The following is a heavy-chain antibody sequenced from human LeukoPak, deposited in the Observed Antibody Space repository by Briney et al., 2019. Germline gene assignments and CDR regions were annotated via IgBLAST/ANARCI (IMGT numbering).Heavy chain of an antibody. CDR3: ARTTEGGYTYDYFYYYYMDV. D-gene: IGHD5-18*01. V-gene: IGHV4-59*01. CDR2: IYYTGST. Sequence: SETLSLTCTVSGDSISGYYWSWIRQPPGKGLEWIGYIYYTGSTNYDSSLESRVTISVDTSKNHFSLKLSSVTAADTAVYYCARTTEGGYTYDYFYYYYMDVWGKGTTVTISS. CDR1: GDSISGYY. J-gene: IGHJ6*03.